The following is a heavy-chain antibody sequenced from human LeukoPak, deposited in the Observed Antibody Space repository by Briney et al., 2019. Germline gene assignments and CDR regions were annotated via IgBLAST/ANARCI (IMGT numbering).Heavy chain of an antibody. J-gene: IGHJ4*02. CDR3: ARSRDTRHFDY. CDR1: GFTFSSYA. D-gene: IGHD3-16*02. CDR2: SRNKANSYTT. V-gene: IGHV3-72*01. Sequence: GGSLRLSCAASGFTFSSYAMSWVRQAPGKGLEWVARSRNKANSYTTEYAASVRGRFTISRDDSKNSLYLQMNSLNTEDTAVYFCARSRDTRHFDYWGQGTLVTVSS.